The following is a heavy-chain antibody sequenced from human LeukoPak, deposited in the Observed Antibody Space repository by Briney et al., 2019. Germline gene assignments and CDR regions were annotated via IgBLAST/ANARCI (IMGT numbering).Heavy chain of an antibody. CDR2: INWDGNNI. D-gene: IGHD2-15*01. J-gene: IGHJ6*02. CDR3: AKDSGSCTGGSCHRDYFGLDV. Sequence: PGGSLRLSCAASGFKFYDYAMHCVRHVPGKGLEWVSGINWDGNNIGYADSVKGRFTISRDNAKNSLYLQMTSLRAEDTALYFCAKDSGSCTGGSCHRDYFGLDVWGQGTTVTVSS. CDR1: GFKFYDYA. V-gene: IGHV3-9*01.